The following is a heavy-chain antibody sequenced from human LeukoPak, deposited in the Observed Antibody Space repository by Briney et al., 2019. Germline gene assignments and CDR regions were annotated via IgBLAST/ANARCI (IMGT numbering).Heavy chain of an antibody. V-gene: IGHV4-34*01. CDR2: INHSGST. D-gene: IGHD2-2*02. Sequence: SETLSLTCAVYGGSFSGYYWSWIRQPPGKGLEWIGEINHSGSTNYNPSLKSRVTISVDTSKNQFSLKLSSVTAADTAVYYCARGYCSSTSCYTDAFDIWGQGTMVTVSS. CDR3: ARGYCSSTSCYTDAFDI. CDR1: GGSFSGYY. J-gene: IGHJ3*02.